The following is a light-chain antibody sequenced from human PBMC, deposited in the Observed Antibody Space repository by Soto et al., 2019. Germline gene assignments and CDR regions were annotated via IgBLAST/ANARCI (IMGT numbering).Light chain of an antibody. V-gene: IGKV3D-15*01. CDR1: QSVSGN. Sequence: EIVMTQSPATLSVSPGERATLSSRASQSVSGNLAWYQQKPGQAPRLLIYGASTRATGIPARFSGSGSGTEFTLTISSLQSEDFAVYYCHQYNNWPPTFGQGTKVEIK. CDR2: GAS. CDR3: HQYNNWPPT. J-gene: IGKJ1*01.